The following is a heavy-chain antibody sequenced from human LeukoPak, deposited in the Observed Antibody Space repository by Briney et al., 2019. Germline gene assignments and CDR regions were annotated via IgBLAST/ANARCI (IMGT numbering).Heavy chain of an antibody. J-gene: IGHJ4*02. Sequence: GSLRLSCAGSGLTVSTNYMIWVRQPPGKGLEWIGYIYYSGSTNYNPSLKSRVTISVDTSKNQFSLKLSSVTAADTAVYYCARLYCSGGSCYSDYWGQGTLVTVSS. CDR3: ARLYCSGGSCYSDY. CDR1: GLTVSTNY. D-gene: IGHD2-15*01. V-gene: IGHV4-59*08. CDR2: IYYSGST.